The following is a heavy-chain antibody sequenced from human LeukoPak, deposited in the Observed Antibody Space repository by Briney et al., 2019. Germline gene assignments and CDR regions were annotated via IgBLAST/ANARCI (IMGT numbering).Heavy chain of an antibody. J-gene: IGHJ4*02. Sequence: SETLSLTCAVYGGSFSGYYWSWIRQPPGKGLEWIGEINHSGSTNYNPSLKSRVTISVDTSKNQFSLKLSSVTAADTAVYYCARDRSSGRYVVDYWGQGTLVTVSS. V-gene: IGHV4-34*01. CDR3: ARDRSSGRYVVDY. CDR2: INHSGST. D-gene: IGHD6-19*01. CDR1: GGSFSGYY.